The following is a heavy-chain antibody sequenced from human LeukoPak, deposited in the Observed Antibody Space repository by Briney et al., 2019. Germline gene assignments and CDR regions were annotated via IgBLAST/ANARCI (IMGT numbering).Heavy chain of an antibody. CDR2: IYHSGTS. Sequence: SETLSLTCTVSGDSISSGASYWSWIRRPPGEGLEWIGYIYHSGTSYYNPSLRSRVSISVDTSKNQFSLNVRSVTDADTAVYYCARRDVTTHRFDYWGQGALVTVSS. CDR1: GDSISSGASY. J-gene: IGHJ4*02. D-gene: IGHD4-17*01. CDR3: ARRDVTTHRFDY. V-gene: IGHV4-30-4*01.